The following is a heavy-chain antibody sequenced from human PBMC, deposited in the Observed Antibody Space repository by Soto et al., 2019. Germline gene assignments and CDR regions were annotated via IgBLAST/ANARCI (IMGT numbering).Heavy chain of an antibody. CDR1: GYTFTSYA. V-gene: IGHV1-3*01. J-gene: IGHJ4*02. CDR2: INAGNGNT. CDR3: ARGQGGPDGPGDY. D-gene: IGHD2-15*01. Sequence: QVQLVQSGAEVKKPGASVKVSCKASGYTFTSYAMHWVRQAPGQRLEWMGWINAGNGNTKYSQKFQGRVTITRDTSARAAYMKLSSLRSEDTALYYCARGQGGPDGPGDYWGQGTLVTVSS.